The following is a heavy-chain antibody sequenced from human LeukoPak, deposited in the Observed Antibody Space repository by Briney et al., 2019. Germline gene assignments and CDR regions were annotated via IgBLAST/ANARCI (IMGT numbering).Heavy chain of an antibody. CDR3: ANGPDGYNTY. CDR2: ITPFNGNT. CDR1: GYTFTYRY. Sequence: GASVKVSCKASGYTFTYRYLHWVRQAPGQALEWMGWITPFNGNTNYAQKFQDGVTITRDRSMTTAYMELSSLRSEDTAMYYCANGPDGYNTYWGQGTLVTVSS. J-gene: IGHJ4*02. V-gene: IGHV1-45*02. D-gene: IGHD5-24*01.